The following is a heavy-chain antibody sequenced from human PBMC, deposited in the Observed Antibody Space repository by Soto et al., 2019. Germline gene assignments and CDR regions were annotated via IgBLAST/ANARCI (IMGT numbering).Heavy chain of an antibody. CDR2: IIPIFNST. CDR3: AREGRGKKAGYNGLVSLGY. V-gene: IGHV1-69*06. Sequence: QVQLVQSGAEVKTPGSSLKVSCKVSGSRFSNYVISWVRQAPGHGLEWLGRIIPIFNSTKYAQNFQGRVTITPDKSTSTASLELSSLRSADTAVYYCAREGRGKKAGYNGLVSLGYWGQGTLVTVSS. CDR1: GSRFSNYV. D-gene: IGHD2-2*02. J-gene: IGHJ4*02.